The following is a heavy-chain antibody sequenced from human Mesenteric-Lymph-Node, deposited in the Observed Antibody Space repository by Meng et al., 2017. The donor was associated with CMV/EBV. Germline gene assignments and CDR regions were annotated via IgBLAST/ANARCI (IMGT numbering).Heavy chain of an antibody. CDR1: GDTFSGFY. J-gene: IGHJ6*02. V-gene: IGHV1-2*02. CDR3: ARETKYSRGWGDDYYYGMDV. Sequence: ASVKVSCKASGDTFSGFYIHWVRRAPGQGLEWMGWINPNSGGTNSAQNFQGRVSMTRDTSISTAYMELNRLRSDDTAVYYCARETKYSRGWGDDYYYGMDVWGQGTTVTVSS. CDR2: INPNSGGT. D-gene: IGHD6-19*01.